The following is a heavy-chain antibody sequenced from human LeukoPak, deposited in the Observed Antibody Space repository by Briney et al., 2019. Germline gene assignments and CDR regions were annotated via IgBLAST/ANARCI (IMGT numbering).Heavy chain of an antibody. CDR2: ISVRGGST. D-gene: IGHD3-22*01. V-gene: IGHV3-23*01. CDR1: GFTFRSYA. Sequence: AGGSLRLSCAASGFTFRSYAMTWVRQAPGKGLEWVLGISVRGGSTYSADSVKGRFSISRDNSKNTLYLQMNSLRAEDTAVYYCAKELWSDSRSYSYFDYWGQGTLGTVSS. CDR3: AKELWSDSRSYSYFDY. J-gene: IGHJ4*02.